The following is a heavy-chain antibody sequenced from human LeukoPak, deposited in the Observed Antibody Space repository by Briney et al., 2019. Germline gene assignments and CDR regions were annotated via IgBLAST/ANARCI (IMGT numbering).Heavy chain of an antibody. CDR3: ARERNVAVVTAFDV. J-gene: IGHJ3*01. D-gene: IGHD2-2*01. V-gene: IGHV3-7*01. Sequence: PGGSLRLSCAGSGFIFNSYWMSWVRQAPGKGLEWVANTKQDGSEKYYLDSVKGRFTISRDNAKNSLYLQMNTLRPEDTAVYYCARERNVAVVTAFDVWGQGTMATVSS. CDR2: TKQDGSEK. CDR1: GFIFNSYW.